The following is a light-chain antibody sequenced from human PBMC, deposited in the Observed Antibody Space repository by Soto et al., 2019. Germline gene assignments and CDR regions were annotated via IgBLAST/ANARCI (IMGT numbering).Light chain of an antibody. CDR1: QNFRSNY. CDR2: DAS. V-gene: IGKV3-20*01. CDR3: QQYGRLLS. Sequence: ESVLTQSPGILSLSPGEKATLSCRASQNFRSNYLAWYQQKPGQPPRLLIHDASSRATGIPDRFSGSGSGTDFTLTISILEPDDFSVYYCQQYGRLLSFGGGTKVDIK. J-gene: IGKJ4*01.